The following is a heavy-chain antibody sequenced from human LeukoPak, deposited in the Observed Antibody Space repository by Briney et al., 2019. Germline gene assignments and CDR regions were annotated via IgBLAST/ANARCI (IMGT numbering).Heavy chain of an antibody. Sequence: PGGSLRLSCAASGFTFSSYWMHWVRHPPGKGLVWVSRIKNDGSTTTYADSVKGRFNVSRDNAKNTLYLQMNSLRAEDTAVYYCARERKYDSNFDYWGQGTLVTVSS. J-gene: IGHJ4*02. CDR2: IKNDGSTT. CDR1: GFTFSSYW. D-gene: IGHD1-1*01. V-gene: IGHV3-74*01. CDR3: ARERKYDSNFDY.